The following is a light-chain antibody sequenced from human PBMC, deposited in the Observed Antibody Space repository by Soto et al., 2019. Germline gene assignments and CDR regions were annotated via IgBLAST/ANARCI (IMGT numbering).Light chain of an antibody. CDR3: QSYDSSLSGYV. J-gene: IGLJ1*01. CDR1: SSDVGGYNY. V-gene: IGLV2-14*01. Sequence: QSVLTQPASVSGSPGQSITISCTGTSSDVGGYNYVSWFQHHPGKAPKLIIYEVSYRPSGVSNRFSGSKSGDTASLTISGLQAEDEADYYCQSYDSSLSGYVFGAGTKVTAL. CDR2: EVS.